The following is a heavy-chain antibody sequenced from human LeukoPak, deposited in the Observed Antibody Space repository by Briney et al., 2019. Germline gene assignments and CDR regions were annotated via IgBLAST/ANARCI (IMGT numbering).Heavy chain of an antibody. J-gene: IGHJ4*02. CDR2: ISVDGGST. CDR1: GFTFSRYE. V-gene: IGHV3-43*02. CDR3: ASDSPVHKG. D-gene: IGHD2-21*02. Sequence: GGSLRLSCAASGFTFSRYEMNWVRQAPGKGLEWVSLISVDGGSTYYPDSVKGRFTISRDNSKNSLYLQMNSLRTEDTALYYCASDSPVHKGWGQGTLVTVSS.